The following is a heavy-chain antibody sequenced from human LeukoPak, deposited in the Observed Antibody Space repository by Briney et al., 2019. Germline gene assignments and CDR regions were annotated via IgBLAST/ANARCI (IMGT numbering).Heavy chain of an antibody. CDR2: IYYSGST. CDR3: ARHVPDDILTGYYLRGGGLSWFDP. D-gene: IGHD3-9*01. J-gene: IGHJ5*02. V-gene: IGHV4-30-4*07. Sequence: RPSQTLSLTCAVSGGSISSGGYSWSWIRQPPGKGLEWIGYIYYSGSTYYNPSLKSRVTISVDTSKNQFSLKLSSVTAADTAVYYCARHVPDDILTGYYLRGGGLSWFDPWGQGTLVTVSS. CDR1: GGSISSGGYS.